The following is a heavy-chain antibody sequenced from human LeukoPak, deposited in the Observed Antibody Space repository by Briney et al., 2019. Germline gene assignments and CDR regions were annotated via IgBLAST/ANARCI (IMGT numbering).Heavy chain of an antibody. Sequence: QPGGSLRLSCAASGFTFSSYGMHWVRQAPGKGLEWVAVISYDGSNKYYADSVKGRFTISRDNSKNTLYLQMNSLRAEDTAVYYCAKDPPPYYDILTGCWPPFFDYWGQGTLVTVSS. CDR3: AKDPPPYYDILTGCWPPFFDY. CDR2: ISYDGSNK. D-gene: IGHD3-9*01. J-gene: IGHJ4*02. V-gene: IGHV3-30*18. CDR1: GFTFSSYG.